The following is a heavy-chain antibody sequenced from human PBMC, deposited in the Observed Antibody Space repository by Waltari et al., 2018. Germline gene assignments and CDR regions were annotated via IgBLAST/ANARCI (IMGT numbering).Heavy chain of an antibody. V-gene: IGHV3-7*01. CDR2: INPDGGEK. Sequence: EEYLVESGGGLVQPGGSLRLSCTGAGLIFKGYWRAWVRQAPGKGLEWVATINPDGGEKYYVDPVKGRFTISRDNAKYLLFLQVSSLRVEDMAVYYCARGRYCSGGNCYFDYWGQGTQVTVSS. J-gene: IGHJ4*02. CDR1: GLIFKGYW. D-gene: IGHD2-15*01. CDR3: ARGRYCSGGNCYFDY.